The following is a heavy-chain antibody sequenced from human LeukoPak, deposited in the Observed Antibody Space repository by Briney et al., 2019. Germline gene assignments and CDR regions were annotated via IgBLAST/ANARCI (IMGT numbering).Heavy chain of an antibody. J-gene: IGHJ4*02. Sequence: GASVKVSCKASGYTFTSYGISWVRQAPGQGLEWMGWISAYNGNTNYAQKLQGRVTMTTDTSTSTAYMELRSLRSDDTAVYYCARGPDYYDSSGYYYSPLADYWGQGTLVTVSS. CDR3: ARGPDYYDSSGYYYSPLADY. V-gene: IGHV1-18*01. D-gene: IGHD3-22*01. CDR1: GYTFTSYG. CDR2: ISAYNGNT.